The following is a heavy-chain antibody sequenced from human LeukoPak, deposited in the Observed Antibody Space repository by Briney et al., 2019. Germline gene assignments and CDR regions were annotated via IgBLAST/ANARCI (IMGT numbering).Heavy chain of an antibody. D-gene: IGHD3-10*01. J-gene: IGHJ4*02. CDR2: IRYDGSNK. CDR1: GFTFSSYG. V-gene: IGHV3-30*02. Sequence: PGGSLRLSCAASGFTFSSYGMHWVRQAPGKGLEWVAFIRYDGSNKYYADSAKGRFTISRDNSKNTLYLQMNSLRAEDTAVYYCESGGSGSYRLYYFDYWGQGTLVTVSS. CDR3: ESGGSGSYRLYYFDY.